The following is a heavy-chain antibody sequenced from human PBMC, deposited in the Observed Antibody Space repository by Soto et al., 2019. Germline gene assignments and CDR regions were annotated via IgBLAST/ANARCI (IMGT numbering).Heavy chain of an antibody. Sequence: EVQLLESGGGFVQPGGSLRLSCAASGFTFSTFAMSWVRQLPGKGLEWVSGISDGGRFTYYADSVKGRFTISRHDSKNTVFLQMNSLTAEDTAIYYCAKAAGINYFDNWGQGSLVTVSS. CDR3: AKAAGINYFDN. D-gene: IGHD2-15*01. CDR1: GFTFSTFA. V-gene: IGHV3-23*01. CDR2: ISDGGRFT. J-gene: IGHJ4*02.